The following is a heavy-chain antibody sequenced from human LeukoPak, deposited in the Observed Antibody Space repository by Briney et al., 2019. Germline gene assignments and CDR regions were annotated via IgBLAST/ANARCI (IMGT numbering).Heavy chain of an antibody. Sequence: PSETLSLTCAVYGGSFSGYYWSWIRQSPGKGLEWIGEISHSGSTNYNPSLKSRVTISVDTSKNQFSLKLSSVTAADTAVYYCARGYQLEPQYYYYGMDVWGQGTTVTVSS. V-gene: IGHV4-34*01. CDR1: GGSFSGYY. D-gene: IGHD1-1*01. CDR3: ARGYQLEPQYYYYGMDV. CDR2: ISHSGST. J-gene: IGHJ6*02.